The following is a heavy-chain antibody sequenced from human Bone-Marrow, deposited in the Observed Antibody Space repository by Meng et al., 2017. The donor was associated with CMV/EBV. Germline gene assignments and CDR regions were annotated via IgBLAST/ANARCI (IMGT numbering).Heavy chain of an antibody. V-gene: IGHV3-74*01. CDR1: GFTFSNYW. D-gene: IGHD3-10*01. CDR3: ARAGGYYYGSGNYYRYFEN. CDR2: INSDGSTT. Sequence: GESLKISCAASGFTFSNYWMHWVRQVPGKGLVWVSRINSDGSTTTYADSVKGRFTISRDNAKNTLYLQTNSLRVEDTAVYFCARAGGYYYGSGNYYRYFENWGQGTLVTVSS. J-gene: IGHJ4*02.